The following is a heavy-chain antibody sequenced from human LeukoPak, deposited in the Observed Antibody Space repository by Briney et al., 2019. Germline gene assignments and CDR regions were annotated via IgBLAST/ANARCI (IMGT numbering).Heavy chain of an antibody. CDR2: IYTSGST. J-gene: IGHJ3*02. Sequence: SETLSLTCTVSGGSISSGSYYWSWIRLPAGKGLEWIGRIYTSGSTNYNPSLKSRVTISVDTAKNQFSLKLSSVTAADTAVYYCARARRDAFDIWGQGTMVTVSS. CDR3: ARARRDAFDI. V-gene: IGHV4-61*02. CDR1: GGSISSGSYY.